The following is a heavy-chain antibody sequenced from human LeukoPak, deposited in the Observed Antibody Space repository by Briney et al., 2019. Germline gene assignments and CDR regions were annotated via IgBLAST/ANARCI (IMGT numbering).Heavy chain of an antibody. V-gene: IGHV4-38-2*02. Sequence: SETLSLTCTVSGYSISSDFYWGWIRQPPGKGLEWIGNIFHSGSTYYNPSLKSRVTISVDTSKNQFSLKLSSVTAADTAVYYCVSAKFLVRGVSWFDPWGQGTLVTVSS. CDR3: VSAKFLVRGVSWFDP. CDR2: IFHSGST. J-gene: IGHJ5*02. CDR1: GYSISSDFY. D-gene: IGHD3-10*01.